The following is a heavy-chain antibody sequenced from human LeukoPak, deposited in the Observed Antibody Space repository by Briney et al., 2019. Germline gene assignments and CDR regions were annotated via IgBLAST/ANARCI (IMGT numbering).Heavy chain of an antibody. CDR2: ISGSGGST. CDR3: AKDMRSIAAADSLDY. Sequence: GGSLRLSCAASGFTFSSYGMSWVRQAPGKGLEWVSAISGSGGSTYYADSVKGRFTISRDNSKNTLYLQMNSLRAEDTALYYCAKDMRSIAAADSLDYWGQGTLLTVSS. V-gene: IGHV3-23*01. J-gene: IGHJ4*02. D-gene: IGHD6-13*01. CDR1: GFTFSSYG.